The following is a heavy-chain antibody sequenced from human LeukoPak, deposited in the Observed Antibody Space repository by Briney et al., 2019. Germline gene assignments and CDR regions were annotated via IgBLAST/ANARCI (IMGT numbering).Heavy chain of an antibody. J-gene: IGHJ5*02. CDR2: IDHSGRT. D-gene: IGHD5-24*01. CDR3: ARMAGDGYNSVWFDP. V-gene: IGHV4-34*01. Sequence: SETLSLTCAVSGGSFSRPFCSWIRQTPGKGLKWIGEIDHSGRTDYNPSLKSRVTISVDTSKNQFSLKLSSVTAADTAVYYCARMAGDGYNSVWFDPWGQGTLVTVSS. CDR1: GGSFSRPF.